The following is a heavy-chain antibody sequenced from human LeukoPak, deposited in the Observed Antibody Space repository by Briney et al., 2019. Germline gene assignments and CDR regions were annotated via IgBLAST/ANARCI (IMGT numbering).Heavy chain of an antibody. J-gene: IGHJ6*03. CDR2: IKSKTDGGTT. V-gene: IGHV3-15*01. CDR1: GFTFNNAW. D-gene: IGHD7-27*01. CDR3: TRENWGFYYYYYMDV. Sequence: GGSLRLSCAASGFTFNNAWMSWVRQAPGKGLEWVGRIKSKTDGGTTDYAAPVKGRFTISRDDSKSIAYLQMNSLKTEDTAVYYCTRENWGFYYYYYMDVWGKGTTVTVSS.